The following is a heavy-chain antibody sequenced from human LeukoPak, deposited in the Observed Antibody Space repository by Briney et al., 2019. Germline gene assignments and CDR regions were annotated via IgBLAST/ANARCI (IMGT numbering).Heavy chain of an antibody. CDR1: GFTFSSYG. CDR3: AKRLSDY. Sequence: GGSLRLSCAASGFTFSSYGMHWVRQAPGKGLEWVAVISYDGSNKYYADSVKGRFTISRDNSKNTLYLQMNSLRAEDTAVYYCAKRLSDYWGQGTLVTVSS. J-gene: IGHJ4*02. CDR2: ISYDGSNK. D-gene: IGHD2-21*02. V-gene: IGHV3-30*18.